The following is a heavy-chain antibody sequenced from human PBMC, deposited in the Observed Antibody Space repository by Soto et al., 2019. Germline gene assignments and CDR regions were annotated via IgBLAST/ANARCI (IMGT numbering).Heavy chain of an antibody. CDR1: GFTFNNYA. Sequence: HPGGSLRLSCAASGFTFNNYAMHWVRQTPGKGLEWVSAISGSGSSTYYAVSVKGRFSISRDNSKNTLYLQMSSLRAEDTAVYYCAKGGYNYGFLFDCWGQGTLVTVSS. CDR2: ISGSGSST. CDR3: AKGGYNYGFLFDC. V-gene: IGHV3-23*01. D-gene: IGHD5-18*01. J-gene: IGHJ4*02.